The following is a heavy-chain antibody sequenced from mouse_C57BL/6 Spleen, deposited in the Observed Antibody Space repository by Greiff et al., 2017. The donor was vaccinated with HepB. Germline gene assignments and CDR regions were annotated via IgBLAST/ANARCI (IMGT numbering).Heavy chain of an antibody. CDR1: GYTFTDYE. D-gene: IGHD2-13*01. J-gene: IGHJ2*01. V-gene: IGHV1-15*01. CDR3: TKFCYGDYFDY. CDR2: IDPETGGT. Sequence: QVQLQQSGAELVRPGASVTLSCKASGYTFTDYEMHWVKQTPGHGLEWIGAIDPETGGTAYNQKFKGKAILTADKSSSTAYMELSSLTSEDSAVYYCTKFCYGDYFDYWGQGTTLTVSS.